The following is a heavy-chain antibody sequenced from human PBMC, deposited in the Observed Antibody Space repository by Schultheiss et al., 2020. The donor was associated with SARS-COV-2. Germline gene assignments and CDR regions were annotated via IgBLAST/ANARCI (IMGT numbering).Heavy chain of an antibody. Sequence: SQTLSLTCTVSGGSISSYYWSWIRQPPGKGLEWIGSIYYSGSTYYNPSLKSRVTISVDTSKNQFSLKLSSVTAADTAVYYCARVRAGYSLNWFDPWGQGTLVTVSS. CDR3: ARVRAGYSLNWFDP. V-gene: IGHV4-59*01. J-gene: IGHJ5*02. CDR1: GGSISSYY. CDR2: IYYSGST. D-gene: IGHD6-13*01.